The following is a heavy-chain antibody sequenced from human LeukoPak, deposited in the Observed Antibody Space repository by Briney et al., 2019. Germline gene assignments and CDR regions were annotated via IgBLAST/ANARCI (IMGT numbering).Heavy chain of an antibody. CDR1: GGSISSGGYS. CDR3: ARDTGAFDI. J-gene: IGHJ3*02. V-gene: IGHV4-30-2*01. D-gene: IGHD1-1*01. Sequence: SETLSLTCAVSGGSISSGGYSWSWIRQPPGKGLEWIGYIYQSGSTYYNPSLKSRVTISLDRSKNQFSLKLSSVTAADTAVYYCARDTGAFDIWGQGTMVTVSS. CDR2: IYQSGST.